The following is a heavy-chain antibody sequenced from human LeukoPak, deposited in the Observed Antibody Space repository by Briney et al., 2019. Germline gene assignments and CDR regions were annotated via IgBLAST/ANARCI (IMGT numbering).Heavy chain of an antibody. CDR1: GFTFSSYA. Sequence: GGSLRLSCAASGFTFSSYAMTWVRQAPGRGLEWVATISHSSGSTYYADSVKGRVTISRDNSKNTLHLQMNSLRVEDTAIYYCAKGYVVVTAKVDYWGQGTLVTVSS. CDR3: AKGYVVVTAKVDY. J-gene: IGHJ4*02. D-gene: IGHD2-21*02. CDR2: ISHSSGST. V-gene: IGHV3-23*01.